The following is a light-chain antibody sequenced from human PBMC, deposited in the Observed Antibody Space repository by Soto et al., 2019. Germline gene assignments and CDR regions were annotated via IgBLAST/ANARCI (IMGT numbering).Light chain of an antibody. V-gene: IGLV1-40*01. CDR2: GNS. CDR3: QSYDSSLSAPYV. J-gene: IGLJ1*01. CDR1: SSNIGAGYG. Sequence: QSVLTQRPSVSGAPGQRVTISCTGSSSNIGAGYGVHWYQHLPGTAPKLLIYGNSNRPSGVPDRFSGSKSGPSASLAITGLQADDEADYYCQSYDSSLSAPYVFGTGTKVTVL.